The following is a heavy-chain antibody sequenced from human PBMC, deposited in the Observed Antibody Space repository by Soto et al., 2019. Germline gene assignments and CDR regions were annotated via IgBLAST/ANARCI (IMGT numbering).Heavy chain of an antibody. CDR3: ARGKGHIVVVVAASEGAFDI. D-gene: IGHD2-15*01. Sequence: GGSLRLSCAASGFTFSSYDMHWVRQATGKGLEWVSAIGTAGDTYYPGSVKGRFTISRENAKNSLYLQMNSLRAEDTAVYYCARGKGHIVVVVAASEGAFDIWGQGTMVTVPS. J-gene: IGHJ3*02. CDR1: GFTFSSYD. CDR2: IGTAGDT. V-gene: IGHV3-13*01.